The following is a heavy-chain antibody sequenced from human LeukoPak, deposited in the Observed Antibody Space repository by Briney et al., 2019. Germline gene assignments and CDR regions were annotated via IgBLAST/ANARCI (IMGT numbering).Heavy chain of an antibody. CDR3: ARGGGVKLAGVYYYYYGMDV. D-gene: IGHD6-19*01. CDR1: GYTFTSYD. J-gene: IGHJ6*02. Sequence: ASVKVSCKASGYTFTSYDINWVRQATGQGLEWMGWMNPNSGNTGYAQKFQGRVTMTRNTSISTAYMELSSLRSEDTAVYYCARGGGVKLAGVYYYYYGMDVWGQGTTVTVSS. V-gene: IGHV1-8*01. CDR2: MNPNSGNT.